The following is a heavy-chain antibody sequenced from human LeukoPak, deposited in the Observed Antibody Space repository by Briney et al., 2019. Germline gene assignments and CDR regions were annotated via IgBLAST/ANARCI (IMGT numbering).Heavy chain of an antibody. V-gene: IGHV3-53*01. CDR3: ATTPYGDYGECY. J-gene: IGHJ4*02. D-gene: IGHD4-17*01. Sequence: GGSLRLSCAASGFTVSSNYMSWVRQAPGKGLEWVSVIYSGGSTYYADSVKGRFTIFRDNSKNTLYLQMNSLRAEDTAVYYCATTPYGDYGECYWGQGTLATVSS. CDR2: IYSGGST. CDR1: GFTVSSNY.